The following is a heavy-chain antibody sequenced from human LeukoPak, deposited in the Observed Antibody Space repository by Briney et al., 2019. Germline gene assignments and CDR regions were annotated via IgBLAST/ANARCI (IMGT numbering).Heavy chain of an antibody. J-gene: IGHJ4*02. Sequence: PGGSLRLSCAASGFNLRSYYMTWVRQAPGKGLEWVANIKQDGSEKYYVDSVKGRFSISRDNAKNSLYLQMNSLRAEDTAVYYCARVATIAGFGYWGQGTLVTVSS. CDR2: IKQDGSEK. D-gene: IGHD5-24*01. CDR1: GFNLRSYY. V-gene: IGHV3-7*01. CDR3: ARVATIAGFGY.